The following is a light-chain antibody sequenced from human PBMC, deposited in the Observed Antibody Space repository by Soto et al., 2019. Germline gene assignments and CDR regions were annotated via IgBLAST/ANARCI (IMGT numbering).Light chain of an antibody. CDR3: QSYDNSLSHVV. CDR1: SSDVGGYNS. CDR2: EVS. Sequence: QSVLTQPASVSGSPGQSITISCTGTSSDVGGYNSVSWYQQHPGKAPKLMIYEVSNRPSGVSDRFSGSKSGNTASLTISGVQAEDEAEYYCQSYDNSLSHVVFGGGTKVTVL. V-gene: IGLV2-14*01. J-gene: IGLJ2*01.